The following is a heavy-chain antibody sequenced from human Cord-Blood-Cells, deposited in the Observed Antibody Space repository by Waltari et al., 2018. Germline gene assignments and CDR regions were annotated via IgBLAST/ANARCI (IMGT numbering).Heavy chain of an antibody. CDR3: AIMGAFDI. CDR2: MNPNSGNT. J-gene: IGHJ3*02. D-gene: IGHD2-8*01. V-gene: IGHV1-8*03. Sequence: QVQLVQSGAELKKPGASVQVSCKASGSNSTSTDINWVRQATGQGLEWMGWMNPNSGNTGYAQKFQGRVTITRNTSISTAYMELSSLRSEDTAVYYCAIMGAFDIWGQGTMVTVSS. CDR1: GSNSTSTD.